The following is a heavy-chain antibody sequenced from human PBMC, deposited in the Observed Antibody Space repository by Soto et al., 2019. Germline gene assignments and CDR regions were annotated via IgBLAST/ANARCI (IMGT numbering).Heavy chain of an antibody. D-gene: IGHD4-17*01. CDR1: GGSISSYY. CDR3: ASDYGDYTWDY. J-gene: IGHJ4*02. V-gene: IGHV4-59*01. CDR2: IYYSGST. Sequence: TLSLTCTVSGGSISSYYWSWIRQPPGKGLEWIGYIYYSGSTNYNPSLKSRVTISVDTSKNQFSLKLSSVTAADTAVYYCASDYGDYTWDYWGQGTLVTVSS.